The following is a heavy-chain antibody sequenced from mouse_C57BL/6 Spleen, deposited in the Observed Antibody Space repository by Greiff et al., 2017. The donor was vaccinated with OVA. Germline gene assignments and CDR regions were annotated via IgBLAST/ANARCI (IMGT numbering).Heavy chain of an antibody. Sequence: QVQLQQPGAELVKPGASVKLSCKASGYTFTCYWMHWVKQRPGQGLEWIGMIHPNSGSTNYNEKFKSKTTLTVDKSSSTAYMQLSSLTSEDSADYYWGREENSYYFDYWGQGTTLTVSS. CDR3: GREENSYYFDY. CDR2: IHPNSGST. V-gene: IGHV1-64*01. J-gene: IGHJ2*01. CDR1: GYTFTCYW.